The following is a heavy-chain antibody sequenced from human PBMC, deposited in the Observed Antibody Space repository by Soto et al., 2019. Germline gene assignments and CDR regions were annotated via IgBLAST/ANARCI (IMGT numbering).Heavy chain of an antibody. CDR2: IWYDGSNK. J-gene: IGHJ4*02. D-gene: IGHD5-18*01. CDR1: GFPFSSYV. Sequence: QVQLVESGGGVVQPGRSLRLSCAASGFPFSSYVMHWVRQAPGKGLEWVAVIWYDGSNKYYADSVKGRFTISRDNSKNTLYLQMNSLRAEDTAVYYCARDFEGRSGYRYGFGFDYWGQGTLVTVSS. V-gene: IGHV3-33*01. CDR3: ARDFEGRSGYRYGFGFDY.